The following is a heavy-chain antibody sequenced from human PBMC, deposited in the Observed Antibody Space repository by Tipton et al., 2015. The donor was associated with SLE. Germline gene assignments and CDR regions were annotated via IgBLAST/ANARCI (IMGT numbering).Heavy chain of an antibody. CDR1: GFTFSSYA. V-gene: IGHV3-64D*06. Sequence: SLRLSCSASGFTFSSYAMHWVRQAPGKGLEYVSAISSNGGSTYYADSVKGRFTISRGNSKNTLYLQMSSLRAEDTAVYYCVKTPNHIVVVQAGVWGQGTTVTVSS. D-gene: IGHD2-2*01. CDR2: ISSNGGST. J-gene: IGHJ6*02. CDR3: VKTPNHIVVVQAGV.